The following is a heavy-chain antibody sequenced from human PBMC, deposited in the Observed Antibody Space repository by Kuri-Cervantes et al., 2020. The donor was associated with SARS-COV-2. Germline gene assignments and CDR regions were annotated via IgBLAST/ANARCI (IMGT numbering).Heavy chain of an antibody. CDR2: VNHRGST. CDR1: GESFSGYY. CDR3: AREGGIAAAGIDADYYYMDV. D-gene: IGHD6-13*01. Sequence: SETLSLTCAFYGESFSGYYWNWIRQSPGKGLEWIGEVNHRGSTNYNPSLKSRVTMSVDTSKNQFSLKLSSVTAADTAVYYCAREGGIAAAGIDADYYYMDVWGKGTTVTVSS. V-gene: IGHV4-34*01. J-gene: IGHJ6*03.